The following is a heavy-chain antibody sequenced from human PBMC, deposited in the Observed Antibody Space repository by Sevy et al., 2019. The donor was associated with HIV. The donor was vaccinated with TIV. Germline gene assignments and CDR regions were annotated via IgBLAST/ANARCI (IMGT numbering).Heavy chain of an antibody. CDR2: IYYSGST. J-gene: IGHJ5*02. CDR3: MIHNKHYDFWSDLNWFDP. CDR1: GGSISSYY. Sequence: SETLSLTCTVSGGSISSYYWSWIRQPPGKGLEWIGYIYYSGSTNYNPSLKSRVTISVDTSKNQFSLKLSSVTAADTAVNYCMIHNKHYDFWSDLNWFDPWGQGTLVTVSS. D-gene: IGHD3-3*01. V-gene: IGHV4-59*08.